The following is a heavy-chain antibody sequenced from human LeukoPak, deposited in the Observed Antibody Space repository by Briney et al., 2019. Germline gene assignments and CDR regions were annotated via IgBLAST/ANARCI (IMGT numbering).Heavy chain of an antibody. J-gene: IGHJ4*01. Sequence: PSETLSLTCTVSGGSISYYFWSWFRQSPGKGLEWIGNVHYSGTNTYNPSLESRLSMSVDTSKNQFSLTLNSATAADTAVYYCVRQKGVSADFEYWGQGTLVTVAS. V-gene: IGHV4-59*08. D-gene: IGHD1-26*01. CDR3: VRQKGVSADFEY. CDR1: GGSISYYF. CDR2: VHYSGTN.